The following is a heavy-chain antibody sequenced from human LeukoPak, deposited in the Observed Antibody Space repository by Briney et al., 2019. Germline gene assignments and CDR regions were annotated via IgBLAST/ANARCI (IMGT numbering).Heavy chain of an antibody. D-gene: IGHD2-2*02. CDR1: GFTFSSYS. Sequence: GSLRLSCAASGFTFSSYSMNWVRQAPGKGLEWVSSISSSSSYIYYADSAKGRFTISRDNAKNSLYLQMNSLRAEDTAVYYCARGPYCSSTSCYTHYYYYMDVWGKGTTVTVSS. V-gene: IGHV3-21*01. J-gene: IGHJ6*03. CDR2: ISSSSSYI. CDR3: ARGPYCSSTSCYTHYYYYMDV.